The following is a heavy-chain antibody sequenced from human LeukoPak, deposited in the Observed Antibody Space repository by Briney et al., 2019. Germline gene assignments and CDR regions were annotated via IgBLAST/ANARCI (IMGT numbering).Heavy chain of an antibody. V-gene: IGHV3-23*01. J-gene: IGHJ4*02. D-gene: IGHD6-6*01. CDR1: GFTFSSYA. Sequence: GGSLRLSCAASGFTFSSYAMSWVRQAPGKGLEWVSTISASGGNTYYADSVKGRFTISRDNSKITLFLQMNSLRAEDTAVYYCAKGLLSSSSSNPLGYWGQGTLVTVSS. CDR3: AKGLLSSSSSNPLGY. CDR2: ISASGGNT.